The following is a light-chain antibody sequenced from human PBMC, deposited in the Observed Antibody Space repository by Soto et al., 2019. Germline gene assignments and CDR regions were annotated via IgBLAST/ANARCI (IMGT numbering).Light chain of an antibody. Sequence: QSVLTQPPSASGSPGQSVTISCTGTSGDIGGYDYVSWYQQHPGKAPKLMIYEVSNRPSGVSDRFSGSKSGSTASLTISGLQAEDEADYYCTAYTSSNTYVFGTGTKVTVL. CDR3: TAYTSSNTYV. J-gene: IGLJ1*01. V-gene: IGLV2-14*01. CDR2: EVS. CDR1: SGDIGGYDY.